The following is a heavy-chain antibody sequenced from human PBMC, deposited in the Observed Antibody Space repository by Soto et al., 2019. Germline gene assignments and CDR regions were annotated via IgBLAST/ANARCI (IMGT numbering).Heavy chain of an antibody. D-gene: IGHD4-17*01. CDR2: ITGSGGRT. V-gene: IGHV3-23*01. J-gene: IGHJ5*01. Sequence: EVHLLESGGGLVQPGGSLRLSCEASGFTFSSYAMTWVRQAPGRGLEGVSGITGSGGRTYYADSVKGRFTISRDNSKTTLYVQINSQKAEYKDVYYFAKDTSYGDYVRWFDSWGQGTLVNLSS. CDR3: AKDTSYGDYVRWFDS. CDR1: GFTFSSYA.